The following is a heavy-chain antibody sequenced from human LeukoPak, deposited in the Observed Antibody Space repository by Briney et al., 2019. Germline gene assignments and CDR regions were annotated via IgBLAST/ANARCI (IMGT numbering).Heavy chain of an antibody. CDR1: GYTFTSYD. CDR3: ATGTYSSSWFDY. J-gene: IGHJ4*02. V-gene: IGHV1-2*02. D-gene: IGHD6-13*01. Sequence: ASVKVSCKASGYTFTSYDINWVRQAPGQGLEWMGWINPNSGGTNYAQKFQGRVTMTRDTSISTAYMELSRLRSDDTTVYYCATGTYSSSWFDYWGQGTLVTVSS. CDR2: INPNSGGT.